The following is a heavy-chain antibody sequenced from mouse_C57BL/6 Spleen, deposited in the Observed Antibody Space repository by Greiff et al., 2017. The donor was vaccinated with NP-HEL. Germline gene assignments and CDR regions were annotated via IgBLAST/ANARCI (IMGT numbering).Heavy chain of an antibody. J-gene: IGHJ2*01. D-gene: IGHD1-1*01. CDR2: INPSNGGT. CDR3: ARHITTVVAPFDY. Sequence: VQLQQPGTELVKPGASVKLSCKASGYTFTSYWMHWVKQRPGQGLEWIGNINPSNGGTNYNEKFKSKATLTVDKSSSTAYMQLSSLTSADSAVYYCARHITTVVAPFDYWGQGTTLTVSS. CDR1: GYTFTSYW. V-gene: IGHV1-53*01.